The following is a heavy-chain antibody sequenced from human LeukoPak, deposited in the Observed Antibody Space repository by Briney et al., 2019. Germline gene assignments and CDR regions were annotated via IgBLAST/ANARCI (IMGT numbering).Heavy chain of an antibody. Sequence: KPTETLSLTCAVYGGSFSGYYWSWIRQPPGKGLEWIGEINHSGSTNYNPSLKSRVTISVDTSKNQFSLKLSSVTAADTAVYYCASLKAVAFGYWGQGTLVTVSS. CDR2: INHSGST. CDR1: GGSFSGYY. CDR3: ASLKAVAFGY. V-gene: IGHV4-34*01. J-gene: IGHJ4*02. D-gene: IGHD6-19*01.